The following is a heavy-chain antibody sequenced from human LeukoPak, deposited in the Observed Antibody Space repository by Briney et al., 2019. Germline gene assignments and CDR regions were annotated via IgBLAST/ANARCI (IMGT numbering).Heavy chain of an antibody. CDR2: IYHSGST. V-gene: IGHV4-38-2*02. J-gene: IGHJ4*02. CDR1: GYSISSGYY. D-gene: IGHD5-18*01. CDR3: ARAKGYSYGYRDY. Sequence: PSETLSLTCTVSGYSISSGYYWGWIRQPPGKGLEWIGSIYHSGSTYYNPSLKSRVTISVDTSKNQFSLKLSSVTAADTAVYYCARAKGYSYGYRDYWGQGTLVTVSS.